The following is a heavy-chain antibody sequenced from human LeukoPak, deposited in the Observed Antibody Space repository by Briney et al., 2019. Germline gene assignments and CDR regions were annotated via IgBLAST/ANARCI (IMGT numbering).Heavy chain of an antibody. J-gene: IGHJ4*02. CDR2: VNTHTGAT. CDR1: GYTFTGYY. Sequence: ASVKVSCKASGYTFTGYYMHWVRQAPGQGLEWMGWVNTHTGATNYAQKFQGAVTMTRDTSISTAYIELSRPRFDDTAMYYCARSGRGHVYGFFDYWGQGTLVTVSS. CDR3: ARSGRGHVYGFFDY. V-gene: IGHV1-2*02. D-gene: IGHD3-10*01.